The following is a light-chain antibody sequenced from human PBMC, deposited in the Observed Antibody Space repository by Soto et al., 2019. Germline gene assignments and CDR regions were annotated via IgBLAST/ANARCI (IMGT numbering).Light chain of an antibody. CDR2: KAS. Sequence: DIQLTQSPSTLSASVGDRVTITCRASQSINSWLAWYQQKPGKAPKLLVYKASSLESGVPSRFXXXGSGTXXXXTIXXLQPDDFATYYCQQYEAYPLTFGGGTKVEI. CDR3: QQYEAYPLT. CDR1: QSINSW. V-gene: IGKV1-5*03. J-gene: IGKJ4*01.